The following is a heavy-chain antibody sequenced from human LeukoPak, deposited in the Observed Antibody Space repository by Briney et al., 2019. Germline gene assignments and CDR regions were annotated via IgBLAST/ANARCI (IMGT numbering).Heavy chain of an antibody. D-gene: IGHD3-3*01. CDR3: ASFFPRGMDV. J-gene: IGHJ6*02. V-gene: IGHV4-59*01. CDR2: IYYSGST. CDR1: GGSISSYY. Sequence: PSETLSLTCTVSGGSISSYYWSWIRQPPGKGLGWIGYIYYSGSTNYNPSLKSRVTISVDTSKNQFSLKLSSVTAADTAVYYCASFFPRGMDVWGQGTTVTVSS.